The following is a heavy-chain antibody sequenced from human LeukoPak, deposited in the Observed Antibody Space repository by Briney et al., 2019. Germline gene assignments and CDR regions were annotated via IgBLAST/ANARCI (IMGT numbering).Heavy chain of an antibody. Sequence: ASVKVSCKASGYTFTSYGISWVRQAPGQGLEWMGWINPNSGNTNYAQKLQGRVTMTTDTSTSTAYMELRSLRSDDTAVYYCARDTYYYGSGSYYNPPIDYWGQGTLVTVSS. J-gene: IGHJ4*02. CDR3: ARDTYYYGSGSYYNPPIDY. CDR1: GYTFTSYG. D-gene: IGHD3-10*01. CDR2: INPNSGNT. V-gene: IGHV1-18*01.